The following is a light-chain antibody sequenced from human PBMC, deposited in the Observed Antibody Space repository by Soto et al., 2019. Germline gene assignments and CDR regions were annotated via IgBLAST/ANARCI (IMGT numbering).Light chain of an antibody. V-gene: IGKV1-39*01. CDR3: QQSYSTPYT. J-gene: IGKJ2*01. CDR1: QSISSY. CDR2: AAS. Sequence: DIQMTQSPSSLSASVGDRVTITCRASQSISSYLNWYQQNPGKAPKLLIYAASILQSGVPSRFSGSGSGTDFTLTISSLQPEDFATYSCQQSYSTPYTFGQGTKLEIK.